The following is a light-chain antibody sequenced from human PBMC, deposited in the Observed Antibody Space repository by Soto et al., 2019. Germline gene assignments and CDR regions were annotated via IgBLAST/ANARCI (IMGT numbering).Light chain of an antibody. CDR3: QPRADWPIT. CDR2: DAS. CDR1: QYITLY. Sequence: EIVLTQSPAALCLSTGERATLACRASQYITLYLAWYQQKPGQAPRLLIYDASTRATGIPARFSGSGSGTDFTLPISSLEPDDFAVYYCQPRADWPITFGQGTRLEI. V-gene: IGKV3-11*01. J-gene: IGKJ5*01.